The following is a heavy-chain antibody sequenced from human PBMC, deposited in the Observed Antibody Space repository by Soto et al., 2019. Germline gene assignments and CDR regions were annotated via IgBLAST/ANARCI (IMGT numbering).Heavy chain of an antibody. CDR3: ARVRIGVYDRHAASQTYYYYYGMDV. CDR2: IYYSGST. Sequence: PSETLSLTCTVSGGSISSGGYYWSWIRQHPXKGLEWIGYIYYSGSTYYNPSLKSRVTISVDTSKNQFSLKLSSVTAADTAVYYCARVRIGVYDRHAASQTYYYYYGMDVWGQGTTVTVAS. CDR1: GGSISSGGYY. D-gene: IGHD2-8*01. J-gene: IGHJ6*02. V-gene: IGHV4-31*03.